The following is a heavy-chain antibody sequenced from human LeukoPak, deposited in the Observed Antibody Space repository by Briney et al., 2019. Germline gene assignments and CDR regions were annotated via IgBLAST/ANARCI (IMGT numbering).Heavy chain of an antibody. CDR1: GGSISSGSYY. V-gene: IGHV4-61*02. D-gene: IGHD2-8*01. J-gene: IGHJ6*03. Sequence: PSQTLSLTCTVSGGSISSGSYYWSWIRQPAGKGLEWIGRIYTSGSTNYNSSLKSRVTISVDTSKNQFSLKLSSVTAADTAVYYCAREGCTNGVCFLYYYYMDVWGKGTTVTVSS. CDR2: IYTSGST. CDR3: AREGCTNGVCFLYYYYMDV.